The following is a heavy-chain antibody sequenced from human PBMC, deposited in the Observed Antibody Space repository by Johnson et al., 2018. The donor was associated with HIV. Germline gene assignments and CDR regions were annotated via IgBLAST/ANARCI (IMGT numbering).Heavy chain of an antibody. CDR2: ISGRGGST. Sequence: VQLVESGGGVVRPGGSLRLSCAASGFTVSSNYMSWVRQAPGKGLEWVSAISGRGGSTYYAAPVQGRFPISRDNSKNTLYLQMNSLRAEDTAVYYCARSRSTRIAADAFDIWDQGTMVTVSS. D-gene: IGHD6-13*01. CDR3: ARSRSTRIAADAFDI. V-gene: IGHV3-66*02. CDR1: GFTVSSNY. J-gene: IGHJ3*02.